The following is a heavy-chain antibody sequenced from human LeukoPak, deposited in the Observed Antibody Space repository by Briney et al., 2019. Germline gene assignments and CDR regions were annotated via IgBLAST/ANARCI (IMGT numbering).Heavy chain of an antibody. J-gene: IGHJ4*02. CDR1: GFIFSSYA. CDR2: ISGSGGST. Sequence: PGGSLRLSCAASGFIFSSYAMSWVRQAPGKGLEWVSAISGSGGSTYYADSVKGRFTISRDNSKNTLYLQMNSLRAEDTAVYYCAKDIDGYSYGRHTPLDYWGQGTLVTVSS. V-gene: IGHV3-23*01. D-gene: IGHD5-18*01. CDR3: AKDIDGYSYGRHTPLDY.